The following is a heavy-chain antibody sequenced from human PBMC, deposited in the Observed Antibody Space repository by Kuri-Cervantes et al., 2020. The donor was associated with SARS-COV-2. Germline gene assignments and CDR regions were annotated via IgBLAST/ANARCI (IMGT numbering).Heavy chain of an antibody. CDR1: GFTFSSYA. Sequence: GESLKISCAASGFTFSSYAMSWVRQAPGKGLEWVSAISGSGGSTYYADSVKGRFTISRDNSKNTLYLQMNSLRAEDTAVYYCAKEGFFYGSGRLFDYWGQGTLVTVSS. CDR3: AKEGFFYGSGRLFDY. CDR2: ISGSGGST. D-gene: IGHD3-10*01. J-gene: IGHJ4*02. V-gene: IGHV3-23*01.